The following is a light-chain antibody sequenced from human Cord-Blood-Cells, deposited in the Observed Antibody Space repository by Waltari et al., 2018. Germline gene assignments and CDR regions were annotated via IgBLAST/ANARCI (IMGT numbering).Light chain of an antibody. Sequence: EIVLTQSPATLSLSPGERATLSCRASQSVSSYLAWYQQKPGQAPRLLIYDASNRATGIPARFSGSGSGTDFTLTISSLEPEDFVVYYCQQRSNWPPTFGGWTKVEIK. CDR1: QSVSSY. J-gene: IGKJ4*01. CDR2: DAS. CDR3: QQRSNWPPT. V-gene: IGKV3-11*01.